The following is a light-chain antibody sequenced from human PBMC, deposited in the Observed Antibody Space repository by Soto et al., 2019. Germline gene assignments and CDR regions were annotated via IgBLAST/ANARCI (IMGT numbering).Light chain of an antibody. CDR3: QQSSNTPQT. J-gene: IGKJ1*01. V-gene: IGKV1-39*01. CDR2: ATS. Sequence: DIQMTQSPPSLSASVGDRVTITCRASQSISMYLNWYQQKPGKAPKLLIYATSTLQSGVPSRFRGSGSGTDFTLTITSLRPEDFATYYCQQSSNTPQTFGQGTKVEIK. CDR1: QSISMY.